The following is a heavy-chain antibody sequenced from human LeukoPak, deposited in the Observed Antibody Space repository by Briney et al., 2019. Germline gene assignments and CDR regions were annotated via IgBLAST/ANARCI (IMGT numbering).Heavy chain of an antibody. CDR1: DDSISSYY. CDR3: ARSRDSSGYRNNWFDP. J-gene: IGHJ5*02. V-gene: IGHV4-59*01. Sequence: SETLSLTSTVSDDSISSYYWSWIRQPPGKGLEWIGYISSSGSTNYNPSLKSRVTMSVDTSKNQFSLKLNSVTAADTAVYYCARSRDSSGYRNNWFDPWGQGTLVTVSS. D-gene: IGHD3-22*01. CDR2: ISSSGST.